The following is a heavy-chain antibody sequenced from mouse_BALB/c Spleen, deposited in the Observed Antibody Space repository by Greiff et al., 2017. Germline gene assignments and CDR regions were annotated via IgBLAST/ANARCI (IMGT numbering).Heavy chain of an antibody. CDR3: ARRGPAMDY. CDR1: GYTFTSYW. Sequence: QVQLQQSGAELAKPGASVKMSCKASGYTFTSYWMHWVKQRPGQGLEWIGYINPSTGYTEYNQKFKDKATLTADKSSSTAYMQLSSLTSEDSAVYYCARRGPAMDYWGQGTSVTVSS. J-gene: IGHJ4*01. V-gene: IGHV1-7*01. CDR2: INPSTGYT. D-gene: IGHD3-3*01.